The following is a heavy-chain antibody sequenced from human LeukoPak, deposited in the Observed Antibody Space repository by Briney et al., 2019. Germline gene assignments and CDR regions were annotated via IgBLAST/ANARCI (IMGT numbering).Heavy chain of an antibody. CDR1: GFTVSSHY. CDR2: IYSGGNT. Sequence: GGSLRLSCAASGFTVSSHYMNWVRQAPGKGLEWVSIIYSGGNTYYADSVKGRFTISRDNSKNTLYLQMNSLRAEDTAVYYCARGGENSGYDYGFGFDYWGQGTLITVSS. D-gene: IGHD3-22*01. V-gene: IGHV3-66*01. J-gene: IGHJ4*02. CDR3: ARGGENSGYDYGFGFDY.